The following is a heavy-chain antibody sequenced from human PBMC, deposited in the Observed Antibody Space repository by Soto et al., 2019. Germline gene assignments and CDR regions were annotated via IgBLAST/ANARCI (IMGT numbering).Heavy chain of an antibody. CDR1: GFTFSNYW. J-gene: IGHJ4*02. CDR3: ATAIEAPFNNYDY. V-gene: IGHV3-7*01. CDR2: IKEDASEK. Sequence: EVQLVESGGDLVQPGGSLSLSCVASGFTFSNYWMNWVRQAPGMGLEWVAGIKEDASEKNYVDSVKGRFSISRDNAKNSLLLQLNSLRAEDTAVYYYATAIEAPFNNYDYWGQGPLVTVSS.